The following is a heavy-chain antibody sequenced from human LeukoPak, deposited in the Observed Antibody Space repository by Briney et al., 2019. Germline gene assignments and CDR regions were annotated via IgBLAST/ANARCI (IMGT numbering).Heavy chain of an antibody. V-gene: IGHV4-38-2*02. CDR1: GYSISSGYY. CDR3: ARESYDSSGYRFDY. D-gene: IGHD3-22*01. J-gene: IGHJ4*02. CDR2: IYHSGST. Sequence: SETLSLTCTVSGYSISSGYYWGWIRQPPGKGLEWIGSIYHSGSTYYNPSLKSRVTISVDTSKNQFSLKLSSVTAADTAVYYCARESYDSSGYRFDYWGQGTLVTVSS.